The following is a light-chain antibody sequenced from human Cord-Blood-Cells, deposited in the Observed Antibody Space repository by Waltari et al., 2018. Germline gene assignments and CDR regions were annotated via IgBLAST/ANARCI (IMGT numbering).Light chain of an antibody. CDR1: QRISSY. CDR2: AAS. CDR3: QQSYSTPAR. J-gene: IGKJ4*02. Sequence: DIQMTQSPSSLSASVGDRVTITCRASQRISSYLNWYQQKPGKAPKLLIYAASSLQSGVPSRFSGSGSGTDFTLTISSLQPEDFATYYCQQSYSTPARFGGGTKVEIK. V-gene: IGKV1-39*01.